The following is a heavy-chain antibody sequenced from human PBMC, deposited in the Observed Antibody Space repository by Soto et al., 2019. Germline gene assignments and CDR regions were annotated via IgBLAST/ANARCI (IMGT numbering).Heavy chain of an antibody. J-gene: IGHJ4*02. CDR2: ISSSSNTI. D-gene: IGHD6-6*01. V-gene: IGHV3-48*01. CDR3: ARSSTFFDY. CDR1: GFTLPGYS. Sequence: GGSLRLSCAPSGFTLPGYSMNWVRQAPGKGLEWVSYISSSSNTICYADSVKGRFTISRDNAKNLLYLQMNSLRVEDTAVYYCARSSTFFDYWGQGIPVTVSS.